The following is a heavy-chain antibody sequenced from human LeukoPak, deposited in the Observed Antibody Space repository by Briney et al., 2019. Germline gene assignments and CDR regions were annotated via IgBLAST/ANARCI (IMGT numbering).Heavy chain of an antibody. V-gene: IGHV4-39*07. D-gene: IGHD5-12*01. Sequence: SETLSLTCTVSGGSISSSSYYWGWIRQPPGKGLECIGNIYYSGSTYYNPSLKSRVTISVDTSKNQFSLKLSSVTAADTAVYYCARDTYVDGEYNWFDPWGQGTLVTVSS. J-gene: IGHJ5*02. CDR3: ARDTYVDGEYNWFDP. CDR1: GGSISSSSYY. CDR2: IYYSGST.